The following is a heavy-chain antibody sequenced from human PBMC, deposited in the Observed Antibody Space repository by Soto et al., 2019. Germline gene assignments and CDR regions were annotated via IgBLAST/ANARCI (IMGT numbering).Heavy chain of an antibody. CDR3: ARDRALSGDYLHDAFDI. J-gene: IGHJ3*02. CDR2: INPSGGST. V-gene: IGHV1-46*01. D-gene: IGHD4-17*01. Sequence: ASVKVSCKASGYTFTSYYMHWVRQAPGQGLERMGIINPSGGSTSYAQKFQGRVTMTRDTSTSTVYMELSSLRSEDTAVYYCARDRALSGDYLHDAFDIWGQGTMVTVSS. CDR1: GYTFTSYY.